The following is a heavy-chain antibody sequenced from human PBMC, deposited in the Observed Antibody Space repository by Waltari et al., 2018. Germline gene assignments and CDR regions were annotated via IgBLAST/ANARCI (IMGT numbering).Heavy chain of an antibody. Sequence: EVQLVESGGGLVQPGGSLRLSCAASGFTFSRYSMNWVRQAPGKGREWVSYIMSSSSTTHYADAVKGRFTSSRDNAKNSLYLQINSLRAEDTAVYYCARGYYGDYLADYWGQGTLVTVSS. CDR1: GFTFSRYS. D-gene: IGHD4-17*01. CDR2: IMSSSSTT. V-gene: IGHV3-48*01. J-gene: IGHJ4*02. CDR3: ARGYYGDYLADY.